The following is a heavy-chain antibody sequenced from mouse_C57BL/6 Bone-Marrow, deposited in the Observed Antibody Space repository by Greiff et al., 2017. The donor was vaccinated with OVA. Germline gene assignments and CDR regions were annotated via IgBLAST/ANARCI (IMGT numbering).Heavy chain of an antibody. CDR2: IYPGSGNT. V-gene: IGHV1-66*01. D-gene: IGHD2-3*01. CDR3: AREVDGYYDYFDY. J-gene: IGHJ2*01. Sequence: QVQLQQSGPELVKPGASVKISCKASGYSFTSYYIHWVKQRPGQGLEWIGWIYPGSGNTKYNEKFKGKATLTADTSSSTAYMQLSSLTSEDSAVYYCAREVDGYYDYFDYWGQGTTLTVSS. CDR1: GYSFTSYY.